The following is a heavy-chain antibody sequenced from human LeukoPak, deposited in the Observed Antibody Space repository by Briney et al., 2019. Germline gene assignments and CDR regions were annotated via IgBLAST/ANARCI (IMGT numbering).Heavy chain of an antibody. CDR2: INPSGGST. D-gene: IGHD2-15*01. J-gene: IGHJ5*02. Sequence: ASVKVSCKASGYTFTRYYMHWVRQAPGQGLEWMGIINPSGGSTSYAQKFQGRVTMTRDTSTSTVYKELSSLRSEDTAVYYCARVRSYWSGGSCYGWFDPWGQGTLVTVSS. CDR3: ARVRSYWSGGSCYGWFDP. V-gene: IGHV1-46*01. CDR1: GYTFTRYY.